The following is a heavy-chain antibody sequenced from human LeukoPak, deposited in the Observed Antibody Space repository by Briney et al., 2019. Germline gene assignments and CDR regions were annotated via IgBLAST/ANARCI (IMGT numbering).Heavy chain of an antibody. Sequence: GGSLRLSCAASGFTVSTNYMSWVRQAPGKGLEWVSVIYSGGSTYYADSVKGRFTISRDTSKNTLYLQMNSLRAEDTAVYYCAKDAGYYYDSSGYAAYWGQGTLVTVSS. V-gene: IGHV3-66*01. J-gene: IGHJ4*02. CDR2: IYSGGST. CDR3: AKDAGYYYDSSGYAAY. D-gene: IGHD3-22*01. CDR1: GFTVSTNY.